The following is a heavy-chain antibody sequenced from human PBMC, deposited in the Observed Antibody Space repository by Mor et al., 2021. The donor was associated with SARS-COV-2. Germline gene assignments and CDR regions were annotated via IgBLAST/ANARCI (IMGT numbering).Heavy chain of an antibody. V-gene: IGHV4-61*02. Sequence: NPSLKSRVTISVDTSKNQFSLKLSSVTAADTAVYYCARDITVTTFNWFDPWGQGTLVTVSS. D-gene: IGHD4-17*01. J-gene: IGHJ5*02. CDR3: ARDITVTTFNWFDP.